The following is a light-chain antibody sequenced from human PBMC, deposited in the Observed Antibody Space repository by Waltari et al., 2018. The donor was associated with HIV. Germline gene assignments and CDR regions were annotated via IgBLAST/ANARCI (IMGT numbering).Light chain of an antibody. CDR1: SSNIENDN. V-gene: IGLV1-47*01. Sequence: QSVLTQPPSASGTPGQRVTISCSGSSSNIENDNVYWYQQLTGAAPRLLIYKDTHRPSGVPDRFTGSKSGTSASLGISGLRSEDEADYYCVGWDSRLSGYVFGSGTKVTVL. CDR3: VGWDSRLSGYV. CDR2: KDT. J-gene: IGLJ1*01.